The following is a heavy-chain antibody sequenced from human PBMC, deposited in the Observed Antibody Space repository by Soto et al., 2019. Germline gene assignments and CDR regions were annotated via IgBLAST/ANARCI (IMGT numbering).Heavy chain of an antibody. CDR3: ARLDYYDFWSGYPGRYYYYYGMDV. V-gene: IGHV3-7*01. Sequence: EVQLVECGGGLVQPGGSLRLSCAASGFTFSSYWMSWVRQAPGKGLEWVANIKQDGSEKYYVDSVKGRFTISRDNAKNSLYLQMNSLRAEDTAVYYCARLDYYDFWSGYPGRYYYYYGMDVWGQGTTVTVSS. CDR2: IKQDGSEK. D-gene: IGHD3-3*01. J-gene: IGHJ6*02. CDR1: GFTFSSYW.